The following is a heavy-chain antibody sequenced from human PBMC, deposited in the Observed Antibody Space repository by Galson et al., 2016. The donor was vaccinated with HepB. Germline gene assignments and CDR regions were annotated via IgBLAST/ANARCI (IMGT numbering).Heavy chain of an antibody. CDR1: GYSFTNYW. V-gene: IGHV5-51*01. CDR3: VRHTSGDSSGWLNWFDP. CDR2: IYPGDSDT. J-gene: IGHJ5*02. D-gene: IGHD6-19*01. Sequence: QSGAEVKKPGESLRISCKGSGYSFTNYWISWVRQMPGKGLEWMGIIYPGDSDTRYSPSFQGQVTISADKSISTAYLQWSSLKASDTAIYYCVRHTSGDSSGWLNWFDPWGQGTLVTVSS.